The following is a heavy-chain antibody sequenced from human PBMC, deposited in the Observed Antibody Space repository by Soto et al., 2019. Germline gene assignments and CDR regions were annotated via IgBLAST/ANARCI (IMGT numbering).Heavy chain of an antibody. D-gene: IGHD3-16*01. J-gene: IGHJ4*02. V-gene: IGHV3-23*01. CDR2: ITGNGGTT. Sequence: EVQLLESGGGLIQPGGSLRLSCAASGFSFSNYAMSWVRQPPGKGLEWVSTITGNGGTTYYADSVKGRFTISRDNSKNTLYLQMNSLRDEDTALYYCANVGLRLGGDYWGQGTLVTVSS. CDR1: GFSFSNYA. CDR3: ANVGLRLGGDY.